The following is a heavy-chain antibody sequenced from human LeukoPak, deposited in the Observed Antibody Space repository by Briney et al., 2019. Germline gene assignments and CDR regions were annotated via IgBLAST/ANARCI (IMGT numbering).Heavy chain of an antibody. CDR1: GGSISSYY. Sequence: SETLSLTCTVSGGSISSYYWSWIRQPPGKGLEWIGYIHYSGSTNYNPSLKSRVTLSVDTSKNQFSPKLSSVTAADTAVYYCARSASSHSSSSPFDYWGQGTLVTVSS. CDR3: ARSASSHSSSSPFDY. CDR2: IHYSGST. D-gene: IGHD6-6*01. J-gene: IGHJ4*02. V-gene: IGHV4-59*08.